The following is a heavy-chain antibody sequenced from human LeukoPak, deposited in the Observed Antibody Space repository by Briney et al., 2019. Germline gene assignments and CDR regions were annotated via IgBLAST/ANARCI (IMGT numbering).Heavy chain of an antibody. J-gene: IGHJ3*02. V-gene: IGHV3-21*01. D-gene: IGHD2-21*02. Sequence: GGSLRLSCAASGFTFSSYSMNWVRQAPGKGLEWVSSISSSSSYIYYADSVKGRFTISIDNAKNSLYLQMNSLRAEDTAVYYCARAVYCGGDCYFPLDIWGQGTMVTVSS. CDR3: ARAVYCGGDCYFPLDI. CDR1: GFTFSSYS. CDR2: ISSSSSYI.